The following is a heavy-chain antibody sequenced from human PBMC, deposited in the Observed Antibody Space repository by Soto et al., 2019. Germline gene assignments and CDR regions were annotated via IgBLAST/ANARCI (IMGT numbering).Heavy chain of an antibody. CDR1: GGSFSGYY. V-gene: IGHV4-34*01. Sequence: PSETLSLTCAVYGGSFSGYYWSWIRQPPGKGLEWIGEINHSGSTNYNPSLKSRVTISVDTSKNQFSLKLSSVTAADTAVYYCARVRITLRFDPWGQGTLVTVSS. CDR3: ARVRITLRFDP. D-gene: IGHD3-16*01. J-gene: IGHJ5*02. CDR2: INHSGST.